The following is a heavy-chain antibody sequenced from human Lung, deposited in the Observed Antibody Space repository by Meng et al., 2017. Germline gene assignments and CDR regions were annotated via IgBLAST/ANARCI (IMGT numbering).Heavy chain of an antibody. D-gene: IGHD4-11*01. V-gene: IGHV4-34*01. CDR2: LNHSGST. Sequence: HVVVKQWGSALLEPSESLSFTWVVSCGALSDYDWSWIRQPPGKGLECIGKLNHSGSTNYNPSLESRDTISVDTSQNNLSLKLSSVTAADSAVYYCARGPTTMAHDFDYWGQGTLVTVSS. CDR1: CGALSDYD. J-gene: IGHJ4*02. CDR3: ARGPTTMAHDFDY.